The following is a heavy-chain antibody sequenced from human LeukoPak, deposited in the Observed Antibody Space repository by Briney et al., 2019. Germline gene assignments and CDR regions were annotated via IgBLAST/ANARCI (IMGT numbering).Heavy chain of an antibody. D-gene: IGHD3-16*01. CDR1: GGSISPYY. CDR2: IYYSGST. CDR3: ARHGPIAGEFQH. Sequence: PSETLSLTCSVSGGSISPYYWSWIRQPPGKGLEWIGYIYYSGSTNYNPSLKSRVTISVDTSKNQFSLKLSSVTAADTAVYYCARHGPIAGEFQHWGQGTLVTVSS. J-gene: IGHJ1*01. V-gene: IGHV4-59*08.